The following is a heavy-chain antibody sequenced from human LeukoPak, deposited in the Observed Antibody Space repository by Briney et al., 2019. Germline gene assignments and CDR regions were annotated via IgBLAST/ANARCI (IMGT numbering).Heavy chain of an antibody. CDR3: ARERSGYDHQC. V-gene: IGHV3-30*04. D-gene: IGHD5-12*01. CDR1: GFTFSGYA. CDR2: ISYDGRGK. Sequence: AGGSLRLSCAASGFTFSGYAMHWVRQAPGKGLEWVTLISYDGRGKYYADSVRGRFTISRDNSENMLYLQMNSLRPEDTAVYYCARERSGYDHQCWGQGTLVTVSS. J-gene: IGHJ4*02.